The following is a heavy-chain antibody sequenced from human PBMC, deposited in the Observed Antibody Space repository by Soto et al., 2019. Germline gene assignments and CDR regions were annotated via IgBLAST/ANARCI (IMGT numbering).Heavy chain of an antibody. J-gene: IGHJ4*02. CDR3: AKDIVEGDNYDILTGYSYFDY. D-gene: IGHD3-9*01. CDR2: ISWNSGSI. Sequence: DVQLVESGGGLVQPGRSLRLSCAASGFTFDDYAMHWVRQAPGKGLEWVSGISWNSGSIGYADSVKGRFTISRDNAKNSLYLQMNSLRAEDTALYYCAKDIVEGDNYDILTGYSYFDYWGQGTLVTVSS. V-gene: IGHV3-9*01. CDR1: GFTFDDYA.